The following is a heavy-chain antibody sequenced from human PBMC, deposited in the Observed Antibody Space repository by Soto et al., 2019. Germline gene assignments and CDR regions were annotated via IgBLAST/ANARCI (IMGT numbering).Heavy chain of an antibody. V-gene: IGHV3-74*01. CDR3: GTVFEH. Sequence: EVQLVESGGGSVQPGGSLRLSWVASGITFTNYWMHWVRQVPGKGLVWVARVDSDGRGTSYADFVKGRFTISRDNAKSTLYLQMNSLRVEDTAMYYCGTVFEHWGQGIPVTVSS. CDR1: GITFTNYW. CDR2: VDSDGRGT. J-gene: IGHJ4*02.